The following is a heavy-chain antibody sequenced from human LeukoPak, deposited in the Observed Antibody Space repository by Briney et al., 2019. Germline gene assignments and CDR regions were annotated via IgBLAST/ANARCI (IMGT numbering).Heavy chain of an antibody. D-gene: IGHD5-12*01. V-gene: IGHV3-48*02. J-gene: IGHJ4*02. CDR2: FSSSSSTI. Sequence: ETLSLTCAVYGGSFSGYYWSWVRQAPGKGLKCFSYFSSSSSTIYYANSVKGRFTISRDNAKNPLYLQMNSLRDEDTAVYYCARERYSGYDGIDYWGQGTLVTVSS. CDR3: ARERYSGYDGIDY. CDR1: GGSFSGYY.